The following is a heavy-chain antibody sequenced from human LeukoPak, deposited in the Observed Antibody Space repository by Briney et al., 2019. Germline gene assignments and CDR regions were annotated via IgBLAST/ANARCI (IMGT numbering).Heavy chain of an antibody. CDR3: ARDREMATTRGYYFDY. D-gene: IGHD5-24*01. Sequence: GGSLRLSCAASGFTFSSYAMSWVRQAPGKGLEWVSAISGSGGSTYYADSVKGRFTISRDNSKNTLYLQMNSLRAEDTAVYYCARDREMATTRGYYFDYWGQGTLVTVSS. J-gene: IGHJ4*02. CDR1: GFTFSSYA. V-gene: IGHV3-23*01. CDR2: ISGSGGST.